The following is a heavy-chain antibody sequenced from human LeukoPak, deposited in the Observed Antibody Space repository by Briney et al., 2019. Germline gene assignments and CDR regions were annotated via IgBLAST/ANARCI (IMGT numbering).Heavy chain of an antibody. CDR1: GFTVSSNY. Sequence: PGGSPRLSCAASGFTVSSNYMSWVRQAPGKGLEWVSVIYSGGITYYVDSVKGRFTISRDNSKNTLYLQMNSLRAEDTAVYYCANTDYYDTSALDYWGQGTLVTVSS. CDR2: IYSGGIT. J-gene: IGHJ4*02. D-gene: IGHD3-22*01. CDR3: ANTDYYDTSALDY. V-gene: IGHV3-66*01.